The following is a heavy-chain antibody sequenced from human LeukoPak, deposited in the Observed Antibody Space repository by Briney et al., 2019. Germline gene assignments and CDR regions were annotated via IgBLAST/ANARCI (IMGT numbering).Heavy chain of an antibody. CDR2: IYSGGST. CDR3: ARGGRPYCINGVCYSSGPWGFDY. V-gene: IGHV3-53*01. CDR1: GFTVSSNY. Sequence: GGSLRLSCAASGFTVSSNYMSWVRQAPGKGPEWVSVIYSGGSTYYADSLKGRFTISRDNSKNTLYLQMNSLRAEDTAVYYCARGGRPYCINGVCYSSGPWGFDYWGQGTLVTVSS. J-gene: IGHJ4*02. D-gene: IGHD2-8*01.